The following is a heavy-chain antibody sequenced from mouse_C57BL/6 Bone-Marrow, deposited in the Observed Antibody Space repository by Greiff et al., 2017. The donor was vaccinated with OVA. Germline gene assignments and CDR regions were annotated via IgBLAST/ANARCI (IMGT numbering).Heavy chain of an antibody. CDR3: ASPGAY. Sequence: EVMLVESGGGLVKPGGSLKLSCAASGFTFSSYTMSWVRQTPEKRLEWVATISGGGGNTYYPDSVKGRFTISRDNAKNTLYLQMSSLGSEDTALYYCASPGAYWGQGTLVTVSA. V-gene: IGHV5-9*01. CDR1: GFTFSSYT. CDR2: ISGGGGNT. J-gene: IGHJ3*01.